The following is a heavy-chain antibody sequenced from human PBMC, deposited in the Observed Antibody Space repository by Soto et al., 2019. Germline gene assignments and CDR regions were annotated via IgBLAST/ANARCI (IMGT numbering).Heavy chain of an antibody. CDR2: INAGNGNT. V-gene: IGHV1-3*01. CDR1: GYTFTSYA. CDR3: ARHLTTVTTWRDWFDP. D-gene: IGHD4-4*01. J-gene: IGHJ5*02. Sequence: ASVKVSCKASGYTFTSYAMHWVRQAPGQRLEWMGWINAGNGNTKYSQKFQGRVTITRDTSASTAYMELSSVTAADTALYYCARHLTTVTTWRDWFDPWGQGTLVTVSS.